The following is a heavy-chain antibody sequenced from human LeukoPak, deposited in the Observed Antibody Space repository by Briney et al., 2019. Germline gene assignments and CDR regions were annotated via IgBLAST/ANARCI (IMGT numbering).Heavy chain of an antibody. CDR1: GFTFSSYS. CDR2: ISSSSSYI. Sequence: GGSLRLSCAAPGFTFSSYSMNWVRQAPGKGLEWVSSISSSSSYIYYADSVKGRFTISRDNAKNSLYLQMNSLGAEDTAVYYCASDSPAKDAFDIWGQGTMVTVSS. V-gene: IGHV3-21*01. CDR3: ASDSPAKDAFDI. J-gene: IGHJ3*02.